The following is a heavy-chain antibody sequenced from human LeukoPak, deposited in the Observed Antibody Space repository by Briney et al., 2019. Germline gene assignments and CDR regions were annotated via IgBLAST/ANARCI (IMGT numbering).Heavy chain of an antibody. J-gene: IGHJ4*02. D-gene: IGHD5-12*01. CDR1: GFTVSSNY. CDR2: VYSDGRT. Sequence: GGSLRLSCAASGFTVSSNYMSWVRQAPGKGLEWVSVVYSDGRTYYADSVKGRFTISRDNCKNTLYLQMNSLRAEDTAVYYCASVSQVDNPYYFENWGQGTLVTVSS. V-gene: IGHV3-66*01. CDR3: ASVSQVDNPYYFEN.